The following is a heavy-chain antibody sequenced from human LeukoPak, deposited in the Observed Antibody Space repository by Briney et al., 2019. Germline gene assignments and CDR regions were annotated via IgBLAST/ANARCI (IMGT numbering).Heavy chain of an antibody. V-gene: IGHV3-21*01. Sequence: GGSLRLSCAASGFTFSSYSMNWVRQAPGKGLEWVSSITSSSSYIYYADSVRGRFTISRDNAKNSLYLQMNSLRAKDTAVYYCARDFYDSSGYNRFDYWGQGTLVTVSS. CDR3: ARDFYDSSGYNRFDY. CDR1: GFTFSSYS. D-gene: IGHD3-22*01. J-gene: IGHJ4*02. CDR2: ITSSSSYI.